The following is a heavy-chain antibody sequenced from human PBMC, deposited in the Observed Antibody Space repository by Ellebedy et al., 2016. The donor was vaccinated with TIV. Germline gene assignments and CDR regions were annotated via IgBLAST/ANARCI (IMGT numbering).Heavy chain of an antibody. J-gene: IGHJ5*01. Sequence: PSETLSLTCAASGFTFRSHEMTWVRQAPGKGLEWVSHISGSASTWYYADSVKGRFTISRDNTKNSLYLQMDSLRVEGTAVYYCARVGLMGRRAGDWLDSWGQGTLVIVSS. CDR1: GFTFRSHE. CDR2: ISGSASTW. CDR3: ARVGLMGRRAGDWLDS. D-gene: IGHD1-1*01. V-gene: IGHV3-48*03.